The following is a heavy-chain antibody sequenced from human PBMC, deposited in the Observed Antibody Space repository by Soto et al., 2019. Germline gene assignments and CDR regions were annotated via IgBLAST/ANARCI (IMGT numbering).Heavy chain of an antibody. D-gene: IGHD4-17*01. CDR1: GGSISSYY. V-gene: IGHV4-59*01. Sequence: QVQLQESGPGLVKPSETLSRTCTVSGGSISSYYWSWIRQPPGKGLEWIGYIYYSGSTNYNPSLKSRVTISVDTSKNQFSLKLSSVTAADTAVYYCARVPGRYGDYYFDYWGQGTLVTVSS. J-gene: IGHJ4*02. CDR2: IYYSGST. CDR3: ARVPGRYGDYYFDY.